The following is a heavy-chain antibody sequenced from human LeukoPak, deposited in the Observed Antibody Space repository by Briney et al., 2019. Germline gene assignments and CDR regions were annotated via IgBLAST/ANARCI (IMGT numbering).Heavy chain of an antibody. J-gene: IGHJ3*02. Sequence: SETLSLTCTVSGGSISSGSYYWSWIRQPAGKGLEWIGRIYTSGSTNYNPSLKSRVTISVDTSKNQFSLKLSSVTAADTAVYYCARVFRYYDSSGYSARGAFDIWGQGTMVTVSS. CDR1: GGSISSGSYY. CDR2: IYTSGST. V-gene: IGHV4-61*02. CDR3: ARVFRYYDSSGYSARGAFDI. D-gene: IGHD3-22*01.